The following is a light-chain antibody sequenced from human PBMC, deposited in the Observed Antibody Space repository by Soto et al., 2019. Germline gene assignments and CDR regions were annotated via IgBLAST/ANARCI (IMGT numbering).Light chain of an antibody. CDR1: QRVSRGY. J-gene: IGKJ1*01. V-gene: IGKV3-20*01. CDR3: QQYESSTWT. CDR2: GAS. Sequence: EIVLTQSPGTLALSPGERASLSCRASQRVSRGYLAWSLPTPCQAPRLLIYGASSRATGIPDRFSASGSGTDFHLTISRLEPEDCAVYDRQQYESSTWTSGQPTTGDIK.